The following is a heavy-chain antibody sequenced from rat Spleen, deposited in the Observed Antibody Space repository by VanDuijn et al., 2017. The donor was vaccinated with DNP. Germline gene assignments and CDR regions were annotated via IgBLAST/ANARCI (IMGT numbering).Heavy chain of an antibody. J-gene: IGHJ2*01. CDR2: INSAGST. CDR3: ARWSDYFDY. V-gene: IGHV3-3*01. CDR1: GYSITSSSR. Sequence: EVQLQESGPGLLKPSQSLSLTCSVTGYSITSSSRWNWIRRFPGNKLEWMGYINSAGSTDYNPSFKGRISITRDTSKNQFFLQLNSVTTEDTATYYCARWSDYFDYWGQGVMVTVSS. D-gene: IGHD4-2*01.